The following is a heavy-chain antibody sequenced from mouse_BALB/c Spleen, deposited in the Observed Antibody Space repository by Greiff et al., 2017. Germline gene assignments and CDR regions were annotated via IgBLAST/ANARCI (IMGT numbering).Heavy chain of an antibody. D-gene: IGHD1-1*01. CDR1: GYTFTSYW. CDR2: IYPSDSYT. CDR3: TRSGYYGSRYYFDY. Sequence: QVQLQQPGAELVRPGASVKLSCKASGYTFTSYWINWVKQRPGQGLEWIGNIYPSDSYTNYNQKFKDKATLTVDKSSSTAYMQLSSPTSEDSAGYYCTRSGYYGSRYYFDYWGQGTTLTVSA. J-gene: IGHJ2*01. V-gene: IGHV1-69*02.